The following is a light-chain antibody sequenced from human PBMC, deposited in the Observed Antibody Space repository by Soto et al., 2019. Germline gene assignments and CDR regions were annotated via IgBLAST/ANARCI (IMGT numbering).Light chain of an antibody. J-gene: IGLJ1*01. Sequence: QSALTQPASVSGSPGQSITISCTGTSGDIGGYTYVSWYQQHPGKAPKLMIYEVSKRPSGVPDRFSGSKSGNTASLTVSGLQADDEADYYCSSYAGSYRVFGTGTKLTVL. CDR2: EVS. CDR1: SGDIGGYTY. CDR3: SSYAGSYRV. V-gene: IGLV2-8*01.